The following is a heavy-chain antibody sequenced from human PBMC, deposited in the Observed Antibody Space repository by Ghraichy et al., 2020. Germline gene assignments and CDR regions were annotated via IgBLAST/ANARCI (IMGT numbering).Heavy chain of an antibody. V-gene: IGHV4-59*08. J-gene: IGHJ4*02. CDR3: ARHIGGYYYVLDY. CDR2: IYYSGST. D-gene: IGHD3-22*01. CDR1: GGSISSYY. Sequence: SETLSLTCTVSGGSISSYYWSWIRQPPGKGLEWIGYIYYSGSTNYNPSLKSRVTISVDTSKNQFSLKLSSVTAADTAVYYCARHIGGYYYVLDYWGQGTLVTVSS.